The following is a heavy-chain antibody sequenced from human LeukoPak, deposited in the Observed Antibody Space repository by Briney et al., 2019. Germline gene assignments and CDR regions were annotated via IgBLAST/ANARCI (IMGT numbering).Heavy chain of an antibody. CDR2: IIPIFGTA. V-gene: IGHV1-69*13. CDR3: ARDRSRYSNYHAQYFQH. J-gene: IGHJ1*01. Sequence: SVKVSCKASGGTFSSYAISWVRQAPGQGLEWMGGIIPIFGTANYAQKFQGRVTITADESTGTAYMELSSLRSEDTAVYYCARDRSRYSNYHAQYFQHWGQGTLVTVSS. CDR1: GGTFSSYA. D-gene: IGHD4-11*01.